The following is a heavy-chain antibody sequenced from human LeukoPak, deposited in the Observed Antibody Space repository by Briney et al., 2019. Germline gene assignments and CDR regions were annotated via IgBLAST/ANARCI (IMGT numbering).Heavy chain of an antibody. CDR1: GFTFSSYG. CDR2: IRYDGSNK. V-gene: IGHV3-30*02. J-gene: IGHJ4*02. CDR3: ALLYCSGGSCYYY. D-gene: IGHD2-15*01. Sequence: PGGSLRLSCAASGFTFSSYGMHWVRQAPGKGLEWVAFIRYDGSNKYYADSVKGRFTISRDNSKNTLYLQMNSLRAEDTAVYYCALLYCSGGSCYYYWGQGTLVTVSS.